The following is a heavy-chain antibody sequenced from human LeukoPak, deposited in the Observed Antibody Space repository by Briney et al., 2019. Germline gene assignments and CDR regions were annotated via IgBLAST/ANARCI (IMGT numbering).Heavy chain of an antibody. CDR2: IYYSGST. CDR3: ARDRGYDSSGYYYSPAWYFDY. J-gene: IGHJ4*02. CDR1: GGSISSYY. V-gene: IGHV4-59*01. Sequence: MSSDTLSLTCTVSGGSISSYYWSWIRQPPGKGLEWIGYIYYSGSTNYNPSLKSRVTISVDTSKNQFSLKLSSVTAADTAVYYCARDRGYDSSGYYYSPAWYFDYWGQGTLVTVSS. D-gene: IGHD3-22*01.